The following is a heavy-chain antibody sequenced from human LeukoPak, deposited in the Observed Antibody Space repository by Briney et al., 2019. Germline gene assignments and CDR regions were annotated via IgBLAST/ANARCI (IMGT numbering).Heavy chain of an antibody. J-gene: IGHJ5*01. V-gene: IGHV3-9*01. CDR2: INWKSDNI. D-gene: IGHD6-25*01. Sequence: PGGSLRLSCAAAGFTFNEYAMHWVRQAPGKGLEWISRINWKSDNIAYADSVKGRFTVSRDNARNSLHLQMNSLRIEDTALYFCVKDSAGESSDWLDSWGQGTLVTIAS. CDR1: GFTFNEYA. CDR3: VKDSAGESSDWLDS.